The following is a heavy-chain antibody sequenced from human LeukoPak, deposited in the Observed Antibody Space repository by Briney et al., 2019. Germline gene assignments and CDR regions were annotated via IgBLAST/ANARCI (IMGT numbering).Heavy chain of an antibody. CDR1: GFTFSSYG. Sequence: PGGSLRLSCAASGFTFSSYGMHWVRQAPGKGLEWVAFIRYDGSNKYYADSVKGRSTISRDNSKNTLYLQMNSLRAEDTAVYYCAKDREAAAGHFDYWGPGTLVTVSS. V-gene: IGHV3-30*02. J-gene: IGHJ4*02. CDR2: IRYDGSNK. CDR3: AKDREAAAGHFDY. D-gene: IGHD6-13*01.